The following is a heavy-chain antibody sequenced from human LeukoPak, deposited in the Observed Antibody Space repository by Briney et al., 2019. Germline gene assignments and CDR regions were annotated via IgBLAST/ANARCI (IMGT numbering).Heavy chain of an antibody. CDR3: ARTCSGGSCYGGDYYFDY. J-gene: IGHJ4*02. D-gene: IGHD2-15*01. CDR2: INPSGGST. CDR1: GYTFTSYY. V-gene: IGHV1-46*01. Sequence: ASVKVSCKASGYTFTSYYMHWVRQAPGQGLEWMGIINPSGGSTSYAQKFQGRVTITRDTSASTAYMELSSLRSEDMAVYYCARTCSGGSCYGGDYYFDYWGQGTLVTVSS.